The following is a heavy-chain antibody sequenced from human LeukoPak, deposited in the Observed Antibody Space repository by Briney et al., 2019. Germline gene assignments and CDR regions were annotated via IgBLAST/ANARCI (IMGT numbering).Heavy chain of an antibody. CDR1: GGTFSSYA. CDR3: ARGTTVTTFPDY. CDR2: IIPIFGTA. Sequence: SVKVSCKASGGTFSSYAISWVRQAPGQGLEWMGRIIPIFGTANYAQKFQGRVTITTDESTSTAYMELSSLRSEDTAVYYCARGTTVTTFPDYWGQGTLVTVSS. D-gene: IGHD4-17*01. J-gene: IGHJ4*02. V-gene: IGHV1-69*05.